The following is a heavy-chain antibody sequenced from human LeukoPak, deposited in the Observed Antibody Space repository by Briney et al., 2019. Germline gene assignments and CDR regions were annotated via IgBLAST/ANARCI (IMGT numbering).Heavy chain of an antibody. CDR1: GYTFTGYY. Sequence: GASVKVSCKASGYTFTGYYMHWVRQAPGQGLEWMGWINPNSGGTNYAQKFQGRVTMTRDTSISTAYMELSRLRSDDTAVYYCAREIVHSSGSYNWFDPWGQGTLVTVSS. V-gene: IGHV1-2*02. D-gene: IGHD6-19*01. CDR3: AREIVHSSGSYNWFDP. J-gene: IGHJ5*02. CDR2: INPNSGGT.